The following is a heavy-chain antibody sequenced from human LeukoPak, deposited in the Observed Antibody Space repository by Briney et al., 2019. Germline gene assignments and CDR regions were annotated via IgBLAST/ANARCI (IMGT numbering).Heavy chain of an antibody. CDR3: ARVARFPIVYYYYYYGMGV. V-gene: IGHV4-34*01. CDR2: INHSGST. D-gene: IGHD2-15*01. Sequence: SETLSLTCAVYGGSFSGYYWSWIRQPPGKGLEWIGEINHSGSTNYNPSLKSRVTISVDTSKNQFSLKLSSVTAADTAVYYCARVARFPIVYYYYYYGMGVWGQGTTVTVSS. J-gene: IGHJ6*02. CDR1: GGSFSGYY.